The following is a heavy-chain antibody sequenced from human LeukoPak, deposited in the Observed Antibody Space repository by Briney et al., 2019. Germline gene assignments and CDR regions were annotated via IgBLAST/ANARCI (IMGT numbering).Heavy chain of an antibody. J-gene: IGHJ6*03. CDR1: GGSFSGYY. V-gene: IGHV4-34*01. Sequence: SETLSLTCAVYGGSFSGYYWSWIRQPPGKGLEWIGEINHSGSTNYNPSLKSRVTISVDTSKNQFSLKLSSVTAADTAVYYCARVRTLTIFGGDYYYYYMDVWGKGTTVTASS. CDR3: ARVRTLTIFGGDYYYYYMDV. CDR2: INHSGST. D-gene: IGHD3-3*01.